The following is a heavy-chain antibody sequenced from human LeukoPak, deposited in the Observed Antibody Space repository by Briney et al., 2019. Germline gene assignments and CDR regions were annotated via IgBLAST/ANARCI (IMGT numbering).Heavy chain of an antibody. J-gene: IGHJ4*02. CDR2: ISSSSTI. V-gene: IGHV3-48*01. Sequence: GGSLRLSCAASGFTFSSHSMNWVRQAPGKGLEWVSYISSSSTIYYADSVKGRFTISRDNAKNSLYLQTNGLRAEDTAVYYCARGAYYYEDWGQGTLVTVSS. CDR3: ARGAYYYED. D-gene: IGHD3-22*01. CDR1: GFTFSSHS.